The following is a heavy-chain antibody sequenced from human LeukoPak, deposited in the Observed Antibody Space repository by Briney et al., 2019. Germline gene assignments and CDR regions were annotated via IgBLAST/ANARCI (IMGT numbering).Heavy chain of an antibody. CDR3: ARDGIRYCSGGSCCPFVH. D-gene: IGHD2-15*01. CDR2: INAGNGNT. V-gene: IGHV1-3*01. Sequence: ASVKVSCKASGYTFTSYAMHWVRQAPGQRLEWMGWINAGNGNTKYSQKFQGRVTITRDTSASTAYMELSSLRSEDTAVYYCARDGIRYCSGGSCCPFVHWGQGTLVTVSS. J-gene: IGHJ4*02. CDR1: GYTFTSYA.